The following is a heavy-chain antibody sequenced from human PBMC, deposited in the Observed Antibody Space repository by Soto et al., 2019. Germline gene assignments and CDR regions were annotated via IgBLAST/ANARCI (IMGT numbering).Heavy chain of an antibody. CDR3: ARGGGSGWTTDY. CDR2: IRGGSSHK. D-gene: IGHD6-19*01. V-gene: IGHV3-11*05. CDR1: GFTFSDYY. J-gene: IGHJ4*02. Sequence: QVQLVESGGGLVKPGGSLRLSCAASGFTFSDYYMSWVRKAPGKGLEWLSYIRGGSSHKDYANSVKGRFTISRDNAKKLLYLQRNGLGVEDTAVYDGARGGGSGWTTDYWGRGTRVTVSS.